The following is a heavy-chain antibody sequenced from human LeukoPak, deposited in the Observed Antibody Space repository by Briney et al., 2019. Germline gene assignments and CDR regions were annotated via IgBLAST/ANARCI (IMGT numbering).Heavy chain of an antibody. CDR3: ARRIRDSSGYYPGIDI. CDR1: GGSFSGYY. Sequence: SETLSLTCAVYGGSFSGYYWSWIRQPPGKGLGWIGEINHSGSTNYNPSLKSRVTISVDTSKNQFALKLSSVTAADTAVYYCARRIRDSSGYYPGIDIWGQGTMVTVSS. J-gene: IGHJ3*02. D-gene: IGHD3-22*01. V-gene: IGHV4-34*01. CDR2: INHSGST.